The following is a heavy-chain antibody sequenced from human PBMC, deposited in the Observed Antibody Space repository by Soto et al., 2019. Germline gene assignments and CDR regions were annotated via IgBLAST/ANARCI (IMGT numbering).Heavy chain of an antibody. D-gene: IGHD2-2*01. CDR1: GGTFSSYA. J-gene: IGHJ5*02. Sequence: SVKVSCKXSGGTFSSYAISWVRQAPGQGLEWMGGIIPIFGTANYAQKFQGRVTITADESTSTAYMELSSLRSEDTAVYYCARLGTTLANWFDPWGQGTLVTVSS. CDR2: IIPIFGTA. CDR3: ARLGTTLANWFDP. V-gene: IGHV1-69*13.